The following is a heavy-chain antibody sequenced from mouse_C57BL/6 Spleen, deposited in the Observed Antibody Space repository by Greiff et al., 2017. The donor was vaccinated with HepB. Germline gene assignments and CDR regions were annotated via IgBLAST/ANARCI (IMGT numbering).Heavy chain of an antibody. V-gene: IGHV1-53*01. CDR1: GYTFTSYW. CDR3: ARGWLLRPLYFDY. D-gene: IGHD2-3*01. CDR2: INPSNGGT. J-gene: IGHJ2*01. Sequence: QVHVKQPGTELVKPGASVKLSCKASGYTFTSYWMHWVKQRPGQGLEWIGNINPSNGGTNYNEKFKSKATLTVDKSSSTAYMQLSSLTSEDSAVYYCARGWLLRPLYFDYWGQGTTLTVSS.